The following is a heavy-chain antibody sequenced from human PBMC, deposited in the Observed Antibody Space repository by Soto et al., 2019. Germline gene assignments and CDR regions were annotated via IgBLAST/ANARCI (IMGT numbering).Heavy chain of an antibody. J-gene: IGHJ6*02. Sequence: GGSLRLSCAASGFIVSNYWMNWVRQAPGKGLVWVSRIDSDGISTTYADSVKGRFTISRDNSKNTLYLQMNSLRAEDTAVYYCARSKDYYDSSGLMDVWGQGTTVTVS. CDR2: IDSDGIST. V-gene: IGHV3-74*01. CDR3: ARSKDYYDSSGLMDV. D-gene: IGHD3-22*01. CDR1: GFIVSNYW.